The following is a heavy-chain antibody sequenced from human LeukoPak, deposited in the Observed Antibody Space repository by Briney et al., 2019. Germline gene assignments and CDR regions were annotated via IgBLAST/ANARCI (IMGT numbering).Heavy chain of an antibody. CDR3: AKEPYGVDLFDY. D-gene: IGHD4-17*01. V-gene: IGHV3-23*01. Sequence: GGSLRLSCAASGFTFSSYDMSWVRQAPEKGLEWVSAISGSGGGTYYAGSVKGRFTISRDNSKNVLFLQMNSLRAEDTAVYYCAKEPYGVDLFDYWGQGTLVTVSS. CDR1: GFTFSSYD. J-gene: IGHJ4*02. CDR2: ISGSGGGT.